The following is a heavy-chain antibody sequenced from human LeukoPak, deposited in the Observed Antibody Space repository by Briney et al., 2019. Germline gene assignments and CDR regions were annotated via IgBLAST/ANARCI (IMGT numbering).Heavy chain of an antibody. CDR1: GGPIISSNW. CDR2: IYHSGST. D-gene: IGHD1-20*01. J-gene: IGHJ4*02. Sequence: SETLSLTCGVSGGPIISSNWWSWVRQPPGKGLEWIGEIYHSGSTNYNPSLKSRVTISVDKSKNQFSLKLSSVTAADTAVYYCARDRDPITGTYYFDYWGQGTLVTVSS. V-gene: IGHV4-4*02. CDR3: ARDRDPITGTYYFDY.